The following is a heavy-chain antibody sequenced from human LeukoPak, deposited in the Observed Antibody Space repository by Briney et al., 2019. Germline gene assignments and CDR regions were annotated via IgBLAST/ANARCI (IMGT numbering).Heavy chain of an antibody. V-gene: IGHV3-9*03. Sequence: PGGSLRLSCAASGFTFDDYAMHWVRQAPGKGLEWVSGISWNSGSIGYADSVKGRFTISRDNAKNSLYLQMNSLRAEDMALYYCAKSWRDTIFGVDDPLALDYWGQGTLVTVSS. CDR2: ISWNSGSI. J-gene: IGHJ4*02. CDR1: GFTFDDYA. D-gene: IGHD3-3*01. CDR3: AKSWRDTIFGVDDPLALDY.